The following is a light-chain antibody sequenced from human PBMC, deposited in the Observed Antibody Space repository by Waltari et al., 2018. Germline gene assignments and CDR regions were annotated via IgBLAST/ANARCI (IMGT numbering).Light chain of an antibody. CDR1: QSISNY. CDR3: QQSHSTPQT. V-gene: IGKV1-39*01. J-gene: IGKJ2*01. CDR2: ASS. Sequence: DIQMTQSPSSLSASVGDRVTITCRASQSISNYLNWYQQAPGRAPKLLIYASSSLFSGVPSRFSGSRSGTDFTLTISSLQPEDFSTYYCQQSHSTPQTFGQGTKLDMK.